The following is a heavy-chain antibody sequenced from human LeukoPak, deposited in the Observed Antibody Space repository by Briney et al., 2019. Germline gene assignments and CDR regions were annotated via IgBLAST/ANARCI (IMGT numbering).Heavy chain of an antibody. CDR2: IYHSGST. CDR3: ARGGGIDY. J-gene: IGHJ4*02. CDR1: NDSISSGDYY. Sequence: SETLSLTGTVSNDSISSGDYYWNWTRQPPGKGLEWNGSIYHSGSTYYNPSLKSRVTISVDTSKNQFSLKLSSVTAADTAVYYCARGGGIDYWGQGTLVTVSS. V-gene: IGHV4-39*07.